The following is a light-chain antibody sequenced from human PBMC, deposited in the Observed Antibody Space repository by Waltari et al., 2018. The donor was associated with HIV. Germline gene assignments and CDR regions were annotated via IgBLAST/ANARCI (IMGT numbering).Light chain of an antibody. CDR2: EVS. CDR1: SSDVGGYNY. CDR3: SSYTSSSTQV. V-gene: IGLV2-14*03. Sequence: QSALTQPASVSGSHGQSITISCTGTSSDVGGYNYVSWYQQHPGKAPKLMIYEVSNRPSGVSNLFSGSKSGNTASLTISGLQAEDEADYYCSSYTSSSTQVFGGGTKVTVL. J-gene: IGLJ3*02.